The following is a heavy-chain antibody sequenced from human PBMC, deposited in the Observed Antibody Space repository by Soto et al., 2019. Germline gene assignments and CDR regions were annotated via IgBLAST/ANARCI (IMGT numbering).Heavy chain of an antibody. CDR3: ARAFRGYCSGGSCYLPGY. CDR2: ISSSSSYI. J-gene: IGHJ4*02. V-gene: IGHV3-21*01. D-gene: IGHD2-15*01. Sequence: PGGSLRLSCAAFGFTFSSHSMNWVRQAPGKGLGWVSSISSSSSYIYYADSVKGRFTISRDNAKNSLYLQMNSLRAEDTAVYYCARAFRGYCSGGSCYLPGYWGQGTLVTVSS. CDR1: GFTFSSHS.